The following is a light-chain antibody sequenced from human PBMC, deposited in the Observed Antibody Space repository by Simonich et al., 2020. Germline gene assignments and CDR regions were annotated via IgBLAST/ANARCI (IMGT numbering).Light chain of an antibody. V-gene: IGKV4-1*01. J-gene: IGKJ2*01. Sequence: DIVMTQSPNSLAVSLGERATINCKSSQRVLYSSNNKNYLAWYQQKPGQPPKLLIYWATSRESGVPDPFSGRGSGADFTLTISSLQAEDVAVYYCQQYYSTPYTFGQGTKLEIK. CDR1: QRVLYSSNNKNY. CDR2: WAT. CDR3: QQYYSTPYT.